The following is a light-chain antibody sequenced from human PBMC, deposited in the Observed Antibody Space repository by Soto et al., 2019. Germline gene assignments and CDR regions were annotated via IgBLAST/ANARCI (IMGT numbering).Light chain of an antibody. CDR1: SSDVGGYNY. CDR3: SSYTRSSTWV. J-gene: IGLJ3*02. Sequence: QSALTQPASVSGSPGQSITISCTGTSSDVGGYNYVSWYQQHPGKAPKLMIYEVSNRPSGVSNRFSGSKSGNTASLTLSGLQGEDEADYYCSSYTRSSTWVFCGGTKLTVL. V-gene: IGLV2-14*01. CDR2: EVS.